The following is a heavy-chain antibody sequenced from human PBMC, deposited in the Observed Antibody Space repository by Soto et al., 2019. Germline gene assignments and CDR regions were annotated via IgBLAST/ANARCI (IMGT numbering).Heavy chain of an antibody. V-gene: IGHV3-7*01. CDR3: SRDSPLKGCSSTSCYRVYGMDV. Sequence: PGGSLRLSCAASGFTFSSYWMSWVRQAPGKGLEWVANIKQDGSEKYYVDSVKGRFTISRDNAKNSLYLQMNSLRAEDTAVYYCSRDSPLKGCSSTSCYRVYGMDVWGQGTTVTVSS. CDR2: IKQDGSEK. D-gene: IGHD2-2*01. J-gene: IGHJ6*02. CDR1: GFTFSSYW.